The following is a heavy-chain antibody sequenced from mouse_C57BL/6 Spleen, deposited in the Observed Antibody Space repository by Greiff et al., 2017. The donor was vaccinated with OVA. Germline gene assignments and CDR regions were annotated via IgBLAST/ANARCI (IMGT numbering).Heavy chain of an antibody. V-gene: IGHV7-3*01. D-gene: IGHD3-2*02. J-gene: IGHJ3*01. CDR2: IRNKANGYTT. CDR3: ARYTAQAAWFAY. Sequence: EVMLVESGGGLVQPGGSLSLSCAASGFTFTDYYMSWVRQPPGKALEWLGFIRNKANGYTTEYSASVKGRFTISRDNSQSILYLQMNALRAEDSATYYCARYTAQAAWFAYWGEGTLVTVSA. CDR1: GFTFTDYY.